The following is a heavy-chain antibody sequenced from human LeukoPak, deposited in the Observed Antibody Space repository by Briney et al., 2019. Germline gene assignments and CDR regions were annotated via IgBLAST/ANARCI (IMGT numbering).Heavy chain of an antibody. CDR1: GGSITGFY. V-gene: IGHV4-59*01. Sequence: SETLSLTCTVSGGSITGFYWSWIRQPPGEGLEWIGYIYYTGSTNYKPSLKSRLTISLDTSKNQFSLNLSSVTAADTAVYYCARGRYCSGGSCYKDYWGQGTLVTVSS. CDR3: ARGRYCSGGSCYKDY. D-gene: IGHD2-15*01. CDR2: IYYTGST. J-gene: IGHJ4*02.